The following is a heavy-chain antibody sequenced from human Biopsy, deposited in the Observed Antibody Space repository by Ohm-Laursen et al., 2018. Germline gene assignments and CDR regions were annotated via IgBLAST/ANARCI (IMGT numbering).Heavy chain of an antibody. Sequence: SLRLSCAASGFTFSVYAMHWVRQAPGKGLEWVAIIWYDGSSEYCADSVKGRFTISRDNSKNTVYLQMNSLRVEDTAVYYCARDPIVGSKADGMDVWGQGTTVTVSS. CDR2: IWYDGSSE. V-gene: IGHV3-33*01. J-gene: IGHJ6*02. CDR1: GFTFSVYA. D-gene: IGHD1-26*01. CDR3: ARDPIVGSKADGMDV.